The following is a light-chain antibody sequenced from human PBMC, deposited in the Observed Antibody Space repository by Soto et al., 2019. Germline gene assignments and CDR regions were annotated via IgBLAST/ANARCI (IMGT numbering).Light chain of an antibody. CDR2: EGS. V-gene: IGLV2-23*01. CDR1: SSDVGSYNL. CDR3: CSYAGSSTSV. Sequence: QSALTQPASVSGSPGQSITISCTGTSSDVGSYNLVSWYQQHPGKAPKLMIYEGSKRPSGVSNRFSGSKSGNTASLTISGLQAEEEADYYCCSYAGSSTSVFGTGTKVTVL. J-gene: IGLJ1*01.